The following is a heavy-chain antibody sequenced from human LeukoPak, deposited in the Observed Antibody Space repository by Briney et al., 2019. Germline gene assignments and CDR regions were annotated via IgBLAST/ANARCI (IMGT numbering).Heavy chain of an antibody. Sequence: GGSLRLSCAASGFTFNNYWMHWVRQAPGKGLEWVSVIYSGGSTYYADSVKGRFTISRDNSKNTLYLQMNSLRAEDTAVYYCARAEEDYGGALYFDYWGQGTLVTVSS. D-gene: IGHD4-23*01. J-gene: IGHJ4*02. CDR2: IYSGGST. CDR1: GFTFNNYW. CDR3: ARAEEDYGGALYFDY. V-gene: IGHV3-53*01.